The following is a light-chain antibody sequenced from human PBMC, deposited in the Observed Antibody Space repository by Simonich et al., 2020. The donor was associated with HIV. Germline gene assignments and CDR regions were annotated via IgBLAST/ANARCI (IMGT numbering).Light chain of an antibody. CDR1: QSVSSR. J-gene: IGKJ4*01. V-gene: IGKV3-11*01. CDR3: QQRSNWEGT. CDR2: DAS. Sequence: EIVMTQSPATLSVSPGERATLSYWASQSVSSRLTWYQQKPGQAPRLLIYDASNRATGIPARFSGTGSGTDFTLTISSLEPEDFAVYYCQQRSNWEGTFGGGTKVEIK.